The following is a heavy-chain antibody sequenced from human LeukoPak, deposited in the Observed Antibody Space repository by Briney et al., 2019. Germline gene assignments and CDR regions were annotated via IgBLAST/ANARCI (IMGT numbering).Heavy chain of an antibody. CDR1: GFTFSSYA. Sequence: GGSLRLSCAASGFTFSSYAMSWVRQAPGKGLEWVSAISGSGGSTYYADSVKGRFTISRDNSKNTLYLQMNSLRAEDTAVYYCAKVNNYYDSSGYARYFDYWGQGTLVTVSS. CDR2: ISGSGGST. D-gene: IGHD3-22*01. CDR3: AKVNNYYDSSGYARYFDY. J-gene: IGHJ4*02. V-gene: IGHV3-23*01.